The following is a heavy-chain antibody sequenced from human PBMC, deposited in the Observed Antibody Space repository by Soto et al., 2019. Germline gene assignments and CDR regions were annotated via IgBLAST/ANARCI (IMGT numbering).Heavy chain of an antibody. J-gene: IGHJ3*02. CDR2: ISGSGGST. Sequence: EVQLLESGGGLVQPGGSLRLSCAASGFTFTSFAITWVRQAPGKGLEWVSTISGSGGSTCYADSVKGRFTISRDNSKNTLYLQMDSLRAEDTAVYYCAKAFLRRGRTPLGAFDIWGHGTMVTVSS. CDR1: GFTFTSFA. D-gene: IGHD1-7*01. CDR3: AKAFLRRGRTPLGAFDI. V-gene: IGHV3-23*01.